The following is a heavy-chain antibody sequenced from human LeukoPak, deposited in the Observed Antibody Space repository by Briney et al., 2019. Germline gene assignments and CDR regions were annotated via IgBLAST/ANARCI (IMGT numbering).Heavy chain of an antibody. CDR1: GFTFSDYY. CDR3: ARDQVEFASPWDV. D-gene: IGHD2-2*01. J-gene: IGHJ6*04. V-gene: IGHV3-11*01. Sequence: GGSLRLSCAASGFTFSDYYMSWIRQAPGKGLEWVSYISSGGTLTYYADSVKGRFTISRDNAKNSLYLQINSLRVEDTAVYYCARDQVEFASPWDVWGKGTTVIASS. CDR2: ISSGGTLT.